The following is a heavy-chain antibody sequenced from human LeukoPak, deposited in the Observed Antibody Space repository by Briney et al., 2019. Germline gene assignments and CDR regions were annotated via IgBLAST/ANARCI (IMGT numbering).Heavy chain of an antibody. D-gene: IGHD3-9*01. V-gene: IGHV1-8*01. CDR3: ARVKVTISRNISPAYFQH. Sequence: GASVKVSCKASGYTFTSYDINWVRQATGQGLEWMGWMNPNSGNTGYAQKFQGRVTMTRNTSISTAYMELSSLRSEDTAVYYCARVKVTISRNISPAYFQHWGQGTLVTVSS. J-gene: IGHJ1*01. CDR2: MNPNSGNT. CDR1: GYTFTSYD.